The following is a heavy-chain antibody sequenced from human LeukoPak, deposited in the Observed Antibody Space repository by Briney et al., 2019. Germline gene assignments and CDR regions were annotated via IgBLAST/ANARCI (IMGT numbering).Heavy chain of an antibody. CDR3: ATGGEQYYDY. CDR1: GLTFRNYW. CDR2: ITSDGRDT. Sequence: GSLRLSCAASGLTFRNYWMHWVRQAPGKGLMWLSRITSDGRDTIYADSGKGRFTISRDNAKNTLYLQMNSLSAEDTAVYYCATGGEQYYDYWGQGTLVTVSS. V-gene: IGHV3-74*01. J-gene: IGHJ4*02. D-gene: IGHD1/OR15-1a*01.